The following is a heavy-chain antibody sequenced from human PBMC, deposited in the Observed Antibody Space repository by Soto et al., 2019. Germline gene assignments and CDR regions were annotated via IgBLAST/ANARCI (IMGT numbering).Heavy chain of an antibody. Sequence: QVQLQQWGAGLLKPSETLSLTCAVYGGSFSGYYWSWIRQPPGKGLEWIGEINHSGSTNYNPSLKSRVTISVDTSKNQFSLKLSSVTAADTAVYYCARVPPRYCSSTSCYNWFDPWGQGTLVTVSP. CDR3: ARVPPRYCSSTSCYNWFDP. J-gene: IGHJ5*02. CDR1: GGSFSGYY. D-gene: IGHD2-2*01. CDR2: INHSGST. V-gene: IGHV4-34*01.